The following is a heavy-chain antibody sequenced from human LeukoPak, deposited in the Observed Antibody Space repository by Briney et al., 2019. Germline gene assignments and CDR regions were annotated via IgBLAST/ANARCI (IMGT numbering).Heavy chain of an antibody. D-gene: IGHD6-19*01. CDR1: GGSISGSY. J-gene: IGHJ4*02. Sequence: PETLSLTCTVSGGSISGSYWSWLRQPAGKGLEWIGRISSSGSANYNPSLKSRVTMSIDTSKNQFSLKLSTVTAADTAVYYCAKGPSGSYGFDYWGPGTQVTVSS. V-gene: IGHV4-4*07. CDR2: ISSSGSA. CDR3: AKGPSGSYGFDY.